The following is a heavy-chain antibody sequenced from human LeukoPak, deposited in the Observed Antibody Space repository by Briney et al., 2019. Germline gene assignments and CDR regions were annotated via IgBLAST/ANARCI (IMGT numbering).Heavy chain of an antibody. Sequence: TGESLKISCKGSGYSFTSYWIGWVRQMPGKGLEWMGIINPGDSDTRYSPSFQGQVTISADKSISTAYLQWSSLKASDTAMYYCARVLTGGYCSSTSCYGGIYNWFDPWGQGTLVTVSS. CDR2: INPGDSDT. J-gene: IGHJ5*02. CDR3: ARVLTGGYCSSTSCYGGIYNWFDP. CDR1: GYSFTSYW. V-gene: IGHV5-51*01. D-gene: IGHD2-2*01.